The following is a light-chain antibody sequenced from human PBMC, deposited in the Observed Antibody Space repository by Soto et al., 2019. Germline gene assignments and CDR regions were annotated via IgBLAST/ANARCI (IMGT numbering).Light chain of an antibody. Sequence: DIQMTQSPSTLSASEQDRVTITCRASQSISSWLAWYQQKPGKAPKLLIYDASSFESGVPSRFSGSGSGTEFTLTISSLQPDDFATYYCQQYNSYSWTFGQGTKVDIK. CDR2: DAS. V-gene: IGKV1-5*01. J-gene: IGKJ1*01. CDR3: QQYNSYSWT. CDR1: QSISSW.